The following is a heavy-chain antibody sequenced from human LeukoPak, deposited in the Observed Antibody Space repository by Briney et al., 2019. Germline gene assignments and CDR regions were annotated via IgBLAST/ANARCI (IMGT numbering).Heavy chain of an antibody. D-gene: IGHD5-18*01. Sequence: GGALRVSSAAPGFTFSNYGMHWVCQAPRKGLGWGVFIRYDGINKYYADSVKGGVTISRETAKNSLYLQMISLRAEDTDVYYCARVGRIQLWAGPPYYYYYYMAVWGKGTTVTASS. CDR1: GFTFSNYG. CDR2: IRYDGINK. CDR3: ARVGRIQLWAGPPYYYYYYMAV. V-gene: IGHV3-30*02. J-gene: IGHJ6*03.